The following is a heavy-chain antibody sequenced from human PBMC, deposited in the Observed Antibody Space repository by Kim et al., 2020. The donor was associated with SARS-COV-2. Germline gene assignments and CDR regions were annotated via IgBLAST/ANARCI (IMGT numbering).Heavy chain of an antibody. Sequence: GGSLRLSCAASGFTFSSYAMSWVRQAPGKGLEWVSAISGSGGSTYYADSVKGRFTISRDNSKNTLYLQMNSLRAEDTAVYYCAKDGGVVATINHWFDPWGQGTLVTVSS. CDR1: GFTFSSYA. V-gene: IGHV3-23*01. J-gene: IGHJ5*02. D-gene: IGHD5-12*01. CDR3: AKDGGVVATINHWFDP. CDR2: ISGSGGST.